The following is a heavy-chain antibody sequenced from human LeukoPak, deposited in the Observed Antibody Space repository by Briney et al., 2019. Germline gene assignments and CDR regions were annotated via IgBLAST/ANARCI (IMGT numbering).Heavy chain of an antibody. CDR3: ARMLISSGYYVDY. CDR2: IYSGGTT. CDR1: GFPVSGYY. D-gene: IGHD3-22*01. Sequence: GGSLRLSCAASGFPVSGYYMSWVRQAPGKGLDWVSVIYSGGTTYDADSVKGRFTISRDESNNMLYLQMNSLRAEDTAIYYCARMLISSGYYVDYWGQGTLVTVSS. V-gene: IGHV3-53*01. J-gene: IGHJ4*02.